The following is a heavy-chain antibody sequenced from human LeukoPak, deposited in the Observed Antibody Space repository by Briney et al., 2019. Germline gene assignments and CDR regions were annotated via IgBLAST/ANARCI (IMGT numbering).Heavy chain of an antibody. CDR2: IIPIFGIA. J-gene: IGHJ4*02. CDR1: GGTFSSYA. Sequence: ASVKVSCKASGGTFSSYAISWVRQAPGQGLEWMGRIIPIFGIANYAQKFQGRVTITADKSTSTAYMELSSLRSEDTAVYYCARAGDTVTTAHFDYWGQGTLVTVSS. CDR3: ARAGDTVTTAHFDY. D-gene: IGHD4-17*01. V-gene: IGHV1-69*04.